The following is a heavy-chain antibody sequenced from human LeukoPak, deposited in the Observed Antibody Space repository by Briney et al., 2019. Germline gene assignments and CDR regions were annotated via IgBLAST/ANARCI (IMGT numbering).Heavy chain of an antibody. CDR3: ARSVGLYYYDRSGYFDY. CDR2: MKQDGSEK. CDR1: GFTFSSYW. V-gene: IGHV3-7*01. J-gene: IGHJ4*02. Sequence: PGGSLRLSCAASGFTFSSYWMTWVRQAPGKGLEWVASMKQDGSEKHYVDSVKGRFTISRDNAKKSLFLQLNSLRDEDTAVYYCARSVGLYYYDRSGYFDYWGQGTLVTVSS. D-gene: IGHD3-22*01.